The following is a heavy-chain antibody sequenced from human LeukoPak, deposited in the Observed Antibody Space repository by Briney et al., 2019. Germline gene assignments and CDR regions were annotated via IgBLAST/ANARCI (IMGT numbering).Heavy chain of an antibody. V-gene: IGHV3-11*01. CDR3: ARDYSGSEYFFDY. Sequence: GGSLRLSCVTSGFTFSNYYMTWIGPAPGKGLEWVSYISGTGNSKYYADSVKGRFTISRDDAKNSLYLQMSSLRAEDTAMYYCARDYSGSEYFFDYWGQGSLVTVSS. J-gene: IGHJ4*02. CDR1: GFTFSNYY. D-gene: IGHD1-26*01. CDR2: ISGTGNSK.